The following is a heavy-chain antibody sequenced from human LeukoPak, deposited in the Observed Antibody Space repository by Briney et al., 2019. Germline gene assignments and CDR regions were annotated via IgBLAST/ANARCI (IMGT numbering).Heavy chain of an antibody. V-gene: IGHV1-46*01. CDR2: INPSGGST. D-gene: IGHD3-22*01. CDR3: ARDAVRITMIVVVNHFDY. CDR1: GYTFTSYY. Sequence: ASVKVSCKASGYTFTSYYMHWVRQAPGQGLEWMGIINPSGGSTSYAQKFQGRVTMTRDTSTNTVYMELSSLRSEDTAVYYCARDAVRITMIVVVNHFDYWGQGTLVTVSS. J-gene: IGHJ4*02.